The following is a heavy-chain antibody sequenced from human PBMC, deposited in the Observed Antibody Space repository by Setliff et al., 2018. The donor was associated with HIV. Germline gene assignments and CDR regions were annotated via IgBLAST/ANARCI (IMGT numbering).Heavy chain of an antibody. CDR3: ARGNDNGQRGGNYYFMDV. J-gene: IGHJ6*03. D-gene: IGHD4-17*01. V-gene: IGHV4-59*12. CDR1: GGSFSGYS. CDR2: IYYSGDT. Sequence: SETLSLTCAVYGGSFSGYSWTWIRQSPGKGLEWIGHIYYSGDTNYSPSLKSRVTISMDTSKNQFSLKLTSVTAADTAVYYCARGNDNGQRGGNYYFMDVWDKGTTVTVSS.